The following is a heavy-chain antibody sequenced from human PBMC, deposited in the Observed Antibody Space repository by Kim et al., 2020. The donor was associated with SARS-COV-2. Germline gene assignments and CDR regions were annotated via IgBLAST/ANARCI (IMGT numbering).Heavy chain of an antibody. CDR2: IRNTGLNT. J-gene: IGHJ2*01. CDR3: EKDPGGGWYSNWHFNF. Sequence: GGSLRLSCVASGFAFDSYTLSWVRQAPWKGLEWVAAIRNTGLNTYYAESVEGRFTISRDNSESTLSLQMNNLRADDTATYYCEKDPGGGWYSNWHFNFWGHGTLVTVSS. D-gene: IGHD6-13*01. CDR1: GFAFDSYT. V-gene: IGHV3-23*01.